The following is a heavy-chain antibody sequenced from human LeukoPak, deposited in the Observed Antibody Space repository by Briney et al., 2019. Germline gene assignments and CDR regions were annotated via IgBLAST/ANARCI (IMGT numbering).Heavy chain of an antibody. Sequence: SETLSLTCTVPGGSISSGGYYWSWIRQHPGKGLEWLGYIYYSGSTYYNPSLKSRVTISVDTSKNQFSLKLSSVTAADTAVYYCARSPVVPAAIDWFDPWGQGTLVTVSS. CDR1: GGSISSGGYY. D-gene: IGHD2-2*01. J-gene: IGHJ5*02. CDR2: IYYSGST. V-gene: IGHV4-31*03. CDR3: ARSPVVPAAIDWFDP.